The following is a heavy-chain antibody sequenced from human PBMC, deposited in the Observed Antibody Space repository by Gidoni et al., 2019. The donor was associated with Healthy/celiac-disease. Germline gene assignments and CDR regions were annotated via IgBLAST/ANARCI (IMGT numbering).Heavy chain of an antibody. J-gene: IGHJ5*02. CDR3: ARSPVSIFGVVINGGFDP. CDR2: IYYSGST. Sequence: QVQLQESGPGLVKPSETLSLTCTVPGGSISSYSWSWIRQPPGKGLEWIGYIYYSGSTNYNPSLKSRVTISVDTSKNQFSLKLSSVTAADTAVYYCARSPVSIFGVVINGGFDPWGQGTLVTVSS. V-gene: IGHV4-59*01. CDR1: GGSISSYS. D-gene: IGHD3-3*01.